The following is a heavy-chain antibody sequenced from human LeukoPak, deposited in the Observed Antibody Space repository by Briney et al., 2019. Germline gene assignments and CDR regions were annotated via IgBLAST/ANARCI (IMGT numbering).Heavy chain of an antibody. Sequence: KPGGSLRLSCSASGFTFSSYAMHWVRQAPGKGLEYVSAISSNGGSTYYADSVKGRFTISRDNSKNTLYLQMSSLRADDTAVYYCVKGFYDILIAYWGGGDYWGQGTLVAVSS. D-gene: IGHD3-9*01. CDR2: ISSNGGST. J-gene: IGHJ4*02. CDR3: VKGFYDILIAYWGGGDY. V-gene: IGHV3-64D*06. CDR1: GFTFSSYA.